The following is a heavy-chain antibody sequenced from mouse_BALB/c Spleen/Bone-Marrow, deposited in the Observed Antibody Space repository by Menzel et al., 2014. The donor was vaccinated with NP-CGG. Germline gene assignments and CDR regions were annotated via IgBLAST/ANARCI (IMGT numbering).Heavy chain of an antibody. CDR1: GVTFSNFG. CDR3: ARSQFYGNYFYY. D-gene: IGHD2-1*01. Sequence: EVKVVDSGGGLVQPGGSRKLSCAASGVTFSNFGMHWVRQAPEKGLEWVAFISTGGSIIYYTDTVKGRFTISRDNPKNTLFLQMTSLRSEDTAIYFCARSQFYGNYFYYWGQGTTLTVSS. V-gene: IGHV5-17*02. CDR2: ISTGGSII. J-gene: IGHJ2*01.